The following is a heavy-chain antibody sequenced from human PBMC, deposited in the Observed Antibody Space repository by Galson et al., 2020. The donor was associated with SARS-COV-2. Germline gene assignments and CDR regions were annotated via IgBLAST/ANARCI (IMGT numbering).Heavy chain of an antibody. D-gene: IGHD3-10*01. J-gene: IGHJ6*02. V-gene: IGHV3-7*01. CDR2: IKQDGSET. Sequence: GEYLKISCAASGFTFSNYWMSWVRQAPGKGLEWVANIKQDGSETYYVDSVKGRFTISRDNAQNSLYLQLSSLRAEDTAVFYCARVLVQLTGVRGILWGGYNGMDVWGQGTMVTVS. CDR3: ARVLVQLTGVRGILWGGYNGMDV. CDR1: GFTFSNYW.